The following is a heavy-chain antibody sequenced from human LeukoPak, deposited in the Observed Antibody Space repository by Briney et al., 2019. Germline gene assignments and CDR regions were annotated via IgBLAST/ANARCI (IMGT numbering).Heavy chain of an antibody. CDR3: ARGQGDY. V-gene: IGHV4-34*01. CDR1: GGSFSGYY. Sequence: SETLSLTCAVYGGSFSGYYWSWIRQPPGKGLEWIGEINHSGSTNYNPSLKSRVTISVDTSKNQFSLKLSSVTAADTAVYYCARGQGDYWGQGTLVTLSS. J-gene: IGHJ4*02. CDR2: INHSGST.